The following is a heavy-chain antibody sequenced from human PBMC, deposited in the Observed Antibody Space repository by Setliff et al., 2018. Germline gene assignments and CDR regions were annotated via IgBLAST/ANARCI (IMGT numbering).Heavy chain of an antibody. D-gene: IGHD1-26*01. V-gene: IGHV3-74*01. J-gene: IGHJ4*02. CDR1: GFTFSIYW. CDR2: INIDGRSI. CDR3: ARDLVGATADF. Sequence: GGSLRLSCAASGFTFSIYWMHWVRQVPGKGLEWVSRINIDGRSINYADSVRGRFTISRDNAKNTVYLQMNSLRGDDTAVYRCARDLVGATADFWGRGTLVTVSS.